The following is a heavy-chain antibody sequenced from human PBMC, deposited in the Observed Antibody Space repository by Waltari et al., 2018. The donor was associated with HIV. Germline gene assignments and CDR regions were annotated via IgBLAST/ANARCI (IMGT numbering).Heavy chain of an antibody. Sequence: EVQLVESGGGLVQPGGSLRLSCAASGFTFSRYWMSWVRQAPGKGVEWVANIKQDGSEKYYVDSVKGRFTISRDNAKNSLYLQMNSLRAEDTAVYYCARSPYYYDSSGYYLFYFDYWGQGTLVTVSS. D-gene: IGHD3-22*01. J-gene: IGHJ4*02. V-gene: IGHV3-7*01. CDR2: IKQDGSEK. CDR1: GFTFSRYW. CDR3: ARSPYYYDSSGYYLFYFDY.